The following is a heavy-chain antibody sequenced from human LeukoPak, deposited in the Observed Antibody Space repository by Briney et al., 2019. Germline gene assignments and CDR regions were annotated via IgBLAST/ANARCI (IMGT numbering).Heavy chain of an antibody. J-gene: IGHJ4*02. CDR1: GFTFSSYG. V-gene: IGHV3-30*18. Sequence: PGGSLRLSCAASGFTFSSYGMHWVRQAPGKGLEWVAVISYDGSNKYYADSVKGRFTISRDNSKNTLYLQMNSLRAEDTAVYYCAKPRLRLGELSFYYFDYLGQGTLVTVSS. CDR2: ISYDGSNK. D-gene: IGHD3-16*02. CDR3: AKPRLRLGELSFYYFDY.